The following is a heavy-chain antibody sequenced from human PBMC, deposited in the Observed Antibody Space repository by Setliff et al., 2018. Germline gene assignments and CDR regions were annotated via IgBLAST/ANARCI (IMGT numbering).Heavy chain of an antibody. CDR2: IDPSDSYT. CDR1: GYNFGTYW. CDR3: ARRDFGSDYPLRI. J-gene: IGHJ4*02. Sequence: GESLKISCKGSGYNFGTYWINWVRQMPGRGLEWMGRIDPSDSYTNYNPSFQGHVTLSADKSSGTAFLQWSSLKISDSAIYYCARRDFGSDYPLRIWGQGTLVTVSS. D-gene: IGHD4-17*01. V-gene: IGHV5-10-1*01.